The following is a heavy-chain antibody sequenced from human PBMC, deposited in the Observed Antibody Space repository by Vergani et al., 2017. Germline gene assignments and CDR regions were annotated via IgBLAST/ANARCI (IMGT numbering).Heavy chain of an antibody. Sequence: QVQLQESGPGLVKPSQTLSLTCTVSGGSISSGGYYWSWIRQHPGKGLEWIGYIYYSGSTYYNPSLKSRVTVSVDTSKNQFSRKLSAVTAADTAVYYCASHFYYGSGSYSSPPDYWGQGTLVTVSS. J-gene: IGHJ4*02. V-gene: IGHV4-31*03. D-gene: IGHD3-10*01. CDR1: GGSISSGGYY. CDR3: ASHFYYGSGSYSSPPDY. CDR2: IYYSGST.